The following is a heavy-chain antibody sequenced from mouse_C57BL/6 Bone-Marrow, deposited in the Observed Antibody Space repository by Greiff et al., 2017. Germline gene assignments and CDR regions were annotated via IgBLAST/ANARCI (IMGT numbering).Heavy chain of an antibody. CDR1: GYSITSGYY. D-gene: IGHD4-1*01. CDR2: ISYDGSN. J-gene: IGHJ2*01. Sequence: EVQVVESGPGLVKPSQSLSLTCSVTGYSITSGYYWNWIRQFPGNKLEWMGYISYDGSNNYNPSLKNRISITRDTSKNQFFLKLNSVTTEDTATYYCARRYWDVCFDYWGQGTTLTVSS. V-gene: IGHV3-6*01. CDR3: ARRYWDVCFDY.